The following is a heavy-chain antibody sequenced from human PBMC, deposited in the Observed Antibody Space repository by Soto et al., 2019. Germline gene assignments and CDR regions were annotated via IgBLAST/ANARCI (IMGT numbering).Heavy chain of an antibody. D-gene: IGHD3-22*01. CDR1: GGSISSYY. V-gene: IGHV4-59*01. CDR3: ASSPGDSSGYYLDAFDI. CDR2: IYYSGST. Sequence: SSETLSLTCTVSGGSISSYYWSWIRQPPGKGLEWIGYIYYSGSTNYNPSLKSRVTISVDTSKNQFSLKLSSVTAADTAVYYCASSPGDSSGYYLDAFDIWGQGTMVT. J-gene: IGHJ3*02.